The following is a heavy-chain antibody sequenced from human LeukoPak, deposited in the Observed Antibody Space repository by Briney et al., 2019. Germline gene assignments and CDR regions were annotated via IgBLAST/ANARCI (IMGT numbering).Heavy chain of an antibody. Sequence: ASVTVSCTASGYTFTSYAMHWVRQAPGQRLEWMGWINAGNGNTKYSQKFQGRVTITRDTSASTAYMELRSLRSDDTAVYYCARGLKRFGELYYWGQGTLVTVSS. D-gene: IGHD3-10*01. CDR2: INAGNGNT. CDR3: ARGLKRFGELYY. CDR1: GYTFTSYA. V-gene: IGHV1-3*01. J-gene: IGHJ4*02.